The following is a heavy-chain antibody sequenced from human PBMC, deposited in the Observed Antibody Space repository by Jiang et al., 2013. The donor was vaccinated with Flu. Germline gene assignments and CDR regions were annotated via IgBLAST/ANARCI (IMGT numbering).Heavy chain of an antibody. CDR2: IKQDGSEI. J-gene: IGHJ4*02. V-gene: IGHV3-7*01. CDR3: VRAMDY. CDR1: GFTFTSYW. Sequence: QLVESGGGLVQPGGSLRLSCAASGFTFTSYWMTWVRQAPGKGLVWVANIKQDGSEIYYVDSVKGRFTISRDNAKSSLYLQMNSLRAEDTAVYYCVRAMDYWGQGMLVTVSS.